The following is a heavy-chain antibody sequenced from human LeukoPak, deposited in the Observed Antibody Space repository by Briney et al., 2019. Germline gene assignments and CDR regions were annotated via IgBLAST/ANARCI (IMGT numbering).Heavy chain of an antibody. CDR1: GFNFNIYG. D-gene: IGHD3-3*01. V-gene: IGHV3-48*01. J-gene: IGHJ4*02. Sequence: GGSLRLSCAASGFNFNIYGMNWVRQAPGKGLEWVSYITSSSSTIYYADSVRGRFIISRDNAKKSVYLQLNNLRADDTAVYYCARSTEWYADYWGQGTLVTVSS. CDR3: ARSTEWYADY. CDR2: ITSSSSTI.